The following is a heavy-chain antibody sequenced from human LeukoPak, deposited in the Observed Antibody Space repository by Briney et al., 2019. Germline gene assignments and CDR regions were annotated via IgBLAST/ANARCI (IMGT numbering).Heavy chain of an antibody. V-gene: IGHV5-51*01. CDR1: GYSFTSYW. Sequence: GESLKISCKGSGYSFTSYWIGWVRQMPGKGLEWMGIIYPGDSDTRYSPSFQGQVSISVDTSIDTAYLQWSSVKASDTAMYYCARLLAAPYYINFWGQGTLVTDSS. CDR2: IYPGDSDT. J-gene: IGHJ4*02. D-gene: IGHD6-25*01. CDR3: ARLLAAPYYINF.